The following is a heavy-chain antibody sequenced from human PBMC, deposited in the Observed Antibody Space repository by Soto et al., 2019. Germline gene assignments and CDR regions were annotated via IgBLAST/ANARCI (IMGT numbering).Heavy chain of an antibody. CDR3: SRDVWCSGGSCYPNDGFAP. V-gene: IGHV4-59*01. CDR1: AGSMRNYY. J-gene: IGHJ5*02. CDR2: VDDSGTT. Sequence: QVQLQQSGPGLVKPSETLSLTCSVSAGSMRNYYWSWIRQPPGKGLEWIGNVDDSGTTKYNPSLSSRVTISVHPSTNQCSLKLSSVIAADTAVYYCSRDVWCSGGSCYPNDGFAPWGQGALVTVSS. D-gene: IGHD2-15*01.